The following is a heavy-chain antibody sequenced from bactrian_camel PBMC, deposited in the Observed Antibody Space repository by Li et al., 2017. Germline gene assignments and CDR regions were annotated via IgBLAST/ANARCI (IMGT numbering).Heavy chain of an antibody. D-gene: IGHD7*01. V-gene: IGHV3S1*01. J-gene: IGHJ4*01. CDR1: GFTYSSYR. Sequence: HVQLVESGGGLVQPGGSLRLSCAASGFTYSSYRMSWVRQAPGKGLEWVSRIIHDGDTTSYADSVKGRFTISRDNAKNTLYLKLNSPRTEDTAMYYCAVSTTSYSPVFGQGTQVTVS. CDR2: IIHDGDTT.